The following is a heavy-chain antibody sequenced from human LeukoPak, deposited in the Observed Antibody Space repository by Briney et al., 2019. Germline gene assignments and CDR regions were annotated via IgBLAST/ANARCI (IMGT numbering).Heavy chain of an antibody. CDR2: ISSSSSYI. Sequence: GVSLRLSCAASGFTFSGYSMNWVRQAPGKGLEWVSSISSSSSYIYYADSVKGRFTISRDNAKNPLYLQMNSLRAEDTAVYYCASHQLYSGKFNWGQGTLVTVSS. CDR3: ASHQLYSGKFN. V-gene: IGHV3-21*01. CDR1: GFTFSGYS. D-gene: IGHD1-26*01. J-gene: IGHJ4*02.